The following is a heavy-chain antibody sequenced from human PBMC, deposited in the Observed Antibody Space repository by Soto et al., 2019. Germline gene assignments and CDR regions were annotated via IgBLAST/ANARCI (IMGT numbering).Heavy chain of an antibody. Sequence: SQTLSLTCALSVESVASNRATWNWFRQSPSRGLEWLGRTYYRSRWFHDYAVSLNGRGTINPDTSQNQFSLHLTSVTPEDTAVYYCGRLVGNSWIDYWGQGTLVTVSS. V-gene: IGHV6-1*01. CDR2: TYYRSRWFH. CDR3: GRLVGNSWIDY. J-gene: IGHJ4*02. CDR1: VESVASNRAT. D-gene: IGHD6-13*01.